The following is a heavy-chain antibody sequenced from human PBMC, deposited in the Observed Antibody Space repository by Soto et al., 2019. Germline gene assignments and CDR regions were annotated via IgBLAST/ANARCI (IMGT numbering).Heavy chain of an antibody. V-gene: IGHV1-69*13. CDR1: GGTFSSYA. CDR2: IIPIFGTA. D-gene: IGHD5-12*01. CDR3: ARSEWLRSAGYYYYGMDV. J-gene: IGHJ6*02. Sequence: VASVKVSCKASGGTFSSYAISWVRQAPGQGLEWMGGIIPIFGTANYAQKFQGRVTITADQSTSTAYMELSSLRSEDTAVYYCARSEWLRSAGYYYYGMDVWGQGTTVTVSS.